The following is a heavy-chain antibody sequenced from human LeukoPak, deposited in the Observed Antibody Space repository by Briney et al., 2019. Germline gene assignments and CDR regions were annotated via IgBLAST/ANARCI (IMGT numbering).Heavy chain of an antibody. V-gene: IGHV5-10-1*01. Sequence: GESLKISCKGSGYSFTSYWISWVRQMPGKGLEWIGRIDPSDSYTNYSPSFQGHVTISADKSISTAYLQWSSLKASDTAMYHCARLGFLQCTSHCDYWGQGTLVTVSS. CDR3: ARLGFLQCTSHCDY. CDR2: IDPSDSYT. CDR1: GYSFTSYW. D-gene: IGHD2-2*01. J-gene: IGHJ4*02.